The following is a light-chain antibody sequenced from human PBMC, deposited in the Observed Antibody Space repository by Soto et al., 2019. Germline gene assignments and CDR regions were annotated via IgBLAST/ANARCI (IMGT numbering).Light chain of an antibody. CDR3: QKYNSAPLT. V-gene: IGKV1-27*01. CDR2: AAS. CDR1: QGIAPY. Sequence: DVQMTQSPSSLSASVGDRVTITCRASQGIAPYLAWFQQKPGKVPKLLIYAASTLQSGVPSRFGGSGSGTDFTLTISSLQPEDVATYYCQKYNSAPLTFGGGTKVEIK. J-gene: IGKJ4*01.